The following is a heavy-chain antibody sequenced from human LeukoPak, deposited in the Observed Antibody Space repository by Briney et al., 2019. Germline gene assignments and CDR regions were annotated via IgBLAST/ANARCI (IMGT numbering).Heavy chain of an antibody. CDR3: ARDNGGRFGYFDL. Sequence: GGSLRLSCAASGFTFSTYWMSRVRQAPGKGLEWVANIKQDGSEKYYVDSVKGRFTISRDNAKNSLYLQMNSLRAEDTAVYYCARDNGGRFGYFDLWGRGTLVAVSS. CDR2: IKQDGSEK. D-gene: IGHD2-8*01. V-gene: IGHV3-7*04. CDR1: GFTFSTYW. J-gene: IGHJ2*01.